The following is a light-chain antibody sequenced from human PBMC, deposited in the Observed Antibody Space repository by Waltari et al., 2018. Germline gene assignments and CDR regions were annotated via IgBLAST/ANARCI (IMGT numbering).Light chain of an antibody. J-gene: IGKJ2*01. CDR1: QYIDF. CDR2: SAS. Sequence: EIVLTQSPGTLSLSPGDTATLSCRATQYIDFLAWYQQKPGQPPRLLIFSASTRATGIPDRFSGRGFGTDFTLTISRLEPEDFAVYYCQYYGDSPNTFSQGTKL. V-gene: IGKV3-20*01. CDR3: QYYGDSPNT.